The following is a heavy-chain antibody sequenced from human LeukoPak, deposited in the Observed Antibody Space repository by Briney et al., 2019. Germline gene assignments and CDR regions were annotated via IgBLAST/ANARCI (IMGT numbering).Heavy chain of an antibody. J-gene: IGHJ6*02. V-gene: IGHV4-31*03. CDR2: IYYSGST. Sequence: PSETLSLTCSVSGGSISSGGYYWRCIRQHPGKGLEWIGYIYYSGSTYYNPSLKSRVTIAVDTSKNQFSLKLSSVTAADTAVYYCARGKVDFWSGYYIVGGGSIYYYYYGMDFWGQGTTVTVSS. CDR3: ARGKVDFWSGYYIVGGGSIYYYYYGMDF. CDR1: GGSISSGGYY. D-gene: IGHD3-3*01.